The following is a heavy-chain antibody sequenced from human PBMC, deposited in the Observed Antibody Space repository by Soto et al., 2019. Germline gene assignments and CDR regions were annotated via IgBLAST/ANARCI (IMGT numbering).Heavy chain of an antibody. J-gene: IGHJ6*02. Sequence: QVQLEESGGGVVQPGRALRLSCTASGFAFSDYGMHWVRQAPGKGLEWVAIIFYDGSHKYYAESVKGRFTISRDNSRNTVELQMNILRAEDTATYFCARRRSTVTTPWFYHGMDVWGRETTVTVSS. CDR1: GFAFSDYG. V-gene: IGHV3-33*01. CDR2: IFYDGSHK. CDR3: ARRRSTVTTPWFYHGMDV. D-gene: IGHD4-4*01.